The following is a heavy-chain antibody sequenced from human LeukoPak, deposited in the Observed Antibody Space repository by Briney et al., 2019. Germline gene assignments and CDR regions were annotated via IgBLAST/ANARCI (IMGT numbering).Heavy chain of an antibody. D-gene: IGHD6-13*01. CDR1: GGSISSYY. V-gene: IGHV4-59*01. J-gene: IGHJ4*02. CDR2: IYYSGST. CDR3: ARSRGYFDY. Sequence: PSETLSLTCTVSGGSISSYYWSWIRQPPGKGLEWTGYIYYSGSTNYNPSLKSRVTISVDTSKNQFSLKLSSVTAADTALYYCARSRGYFDYWGQGTLATVSS.